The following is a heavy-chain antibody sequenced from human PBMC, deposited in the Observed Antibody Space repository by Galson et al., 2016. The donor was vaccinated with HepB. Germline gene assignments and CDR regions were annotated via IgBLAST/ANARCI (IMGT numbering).Heavy chain of an antibody. V-gene: IGHV3-23*01. Sequence: SLRLSCAASGFTFSSYAMNWVRQAPGKGLGWASAILNSGASTSYADSVKGRFTISRDNSKNTVYLQMNNLRAEDTAVYYCAKCLWVRGVYPFDPWGQGTLVTVSS. CDR2: ILNSGAST. CDR1: GFTFSSYA. CDR3: AKCLWVRGVYPFDP. J-gene: IGHJ5*02. D-gene: IGHD3-10*01.